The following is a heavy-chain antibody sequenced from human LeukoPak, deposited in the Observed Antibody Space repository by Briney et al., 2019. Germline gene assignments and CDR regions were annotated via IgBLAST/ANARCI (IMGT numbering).Heavy chain of an antibody. CDR2: ISHDGGNK. V-gene: IGHV3-30*03. J-gene: IGHJ6*02. CDR3: ARDMGYGSGSSGMDV. Sequence: GGSLRLSCAASGLSFSNYGMHWVRQAPGKGLEWVAVISHDGGNKKYADSVKGRFTISRDNSKKTLYLQMNSLRAEDTAVYYCARDMGYGSGSSGMDVWGQGTTVTVSS. D-gene: IGHD3-10*01. CDR1: GLSFSNYG.